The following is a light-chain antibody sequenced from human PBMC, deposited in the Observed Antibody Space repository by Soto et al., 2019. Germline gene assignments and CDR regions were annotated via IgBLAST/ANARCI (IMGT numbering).Light chain of an antibody. CDR2: DNN. V-gene: IGLV1-51*01. CDR3: GTWDSSLSAYV. J-gene: IGLJ1*01. CDR1: SSDVGNYNL. Sequence: QSALTQPASVSGSPGQSITISCTGTSSDVGNYNLVSWYQQLPGTAPKLLIYDNNKRPSGIPDRFSGSKSGTSATLGITGLQTGDEADYYRGTWDSSLSAYVFGTGTKVTVL.